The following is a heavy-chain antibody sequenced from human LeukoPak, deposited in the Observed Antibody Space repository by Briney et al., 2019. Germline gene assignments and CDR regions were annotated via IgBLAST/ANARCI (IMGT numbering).Heavy chain of an antibody. CDR2: IYYSGST. D-gene: IGHD3-10*01. Sequence: PSETLSLTCTVSGGSISSYYWSWIRQPPGKGLEWIGYIYYSGSTNYNPSLKRRVTISVDTSKNQFSLKLSSVTAADTAVYYCATTAYGSGSYYNQDYWGQGTLVTVSS. J-gene: IGHJ4*02. V-gene: IGHV4-59*01. CDR1: GGSISSYY. CDR3: ATTAYGSGSYYNQDY.